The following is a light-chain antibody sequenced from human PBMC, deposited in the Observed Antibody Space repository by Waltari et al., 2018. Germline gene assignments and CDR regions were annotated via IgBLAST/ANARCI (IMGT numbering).Light chain of an antibody. CDR2: GAS. CDR1: QSVCRS. J-gene: IGKJ1*01. V-gene: IGKV3-20*01. CDR3: QHYVRLPAT. Sequence: ETVLTQSPGPLSLSPGERATLSCRASQSVCRSLAWYQQKPGQAPRLLIYGASSRATGIPDRFSGSGSGTDFSLTISRLEPEDFAVYYCQHYVRLPATFGQGTKVEIK.